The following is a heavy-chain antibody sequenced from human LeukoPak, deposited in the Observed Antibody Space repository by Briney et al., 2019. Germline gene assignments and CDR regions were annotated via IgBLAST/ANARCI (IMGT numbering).Heavy chain of an antibody. CDR3: AKAGVRYYDSSGLHAFDI. V-gene: IGHV4-39*01. CDR2: IYYSGST. Sequence: SETLSLTCTVSGGSLSSTSYFWGWLRQPPGRGLEWIGTIYYSGSTYYNPSLKSRVTMSVDTSRNQFSLKLSSVNAADTAVYYCAKAGVRYYDSSGLHAFDIWGQGTMVTVSS. J-gene: IGHJ3*02. D-gene: IGHD3-22*01. CDR1: GGSLSSTSYF.